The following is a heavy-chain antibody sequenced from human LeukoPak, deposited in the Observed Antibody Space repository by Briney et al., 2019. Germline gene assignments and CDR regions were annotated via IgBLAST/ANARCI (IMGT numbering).Heavy chain of an antibody. Sequence: GGSLRLSCAASGFTLSSFGMTWVRQASGKGLEWVSSITGGGGGTLYADSVKGRVTISRDNSKNTLYLQMNSLRAEDTAVYYCARDRSKLGSYGDYPYYWGQGTLVTVSS. CDR2: ITGGGGGT. V-gene: IGHV3-23*01. J-gene: IGHJ4*02. CDR1: GFTLSSFG. D-gene: IGHD4-17*01. CDR3: ARDRSKLGSYGDYPYY.